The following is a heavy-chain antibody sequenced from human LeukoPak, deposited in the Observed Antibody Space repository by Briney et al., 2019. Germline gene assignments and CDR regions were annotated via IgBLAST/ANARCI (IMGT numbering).Heavy chain of an antibody. D-gene: IGHD4-17*01. V-gene: IGHV4-39*01. CDR3: ARASTRYGDYVGGGIDY. CDR1: GGSLSSSSYY. J-gene: IGHJ4*02. Sequence: PSETLSLTCTVSGGSLSSSSYYWGWIRQPPGKGLEWLGSIYYSGSTYYNPSLKSRVTISVDTSKNQFSLKLSSVPAADTAVYYCARASTRYGDYVGGGIDYWGQGTLVTVSS. CDR2: IYYSGST.